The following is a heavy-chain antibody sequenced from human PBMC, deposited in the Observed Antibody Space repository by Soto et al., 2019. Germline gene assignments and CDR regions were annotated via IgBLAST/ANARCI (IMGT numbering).Heavy chain of an antibody. CDR2: ISPYNGDT. D-gene: IGHD3-10*01. J-gene: IGHJ4*02. Sequence: QIQLVQSGPEVKEPGASVKVSCKAFGYTFKTYGIVWVREAPGRGLEWMGWISPYNGDTLYAKNVLGRVTLTTDTPTSTAYMEMRSLRSDNTAVYYCASVPHYRPEDQWGQGTLVTVSS. CDR3: ASVPHYRPEDQ. V-gene: IGHV1-18*01. CDR1: GYTFKTYG.